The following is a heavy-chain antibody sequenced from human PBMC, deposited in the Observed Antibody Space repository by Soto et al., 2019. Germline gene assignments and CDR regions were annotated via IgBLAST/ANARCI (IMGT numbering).Heavy chain of an antibody. CDR1: GGSIRTYS. D-gene: IGHD3-10*01. J-gene: IGHJ4*02. CDR2: RHHSGDS. Sequence: PSETLSLTCTVSGGSIRTYSWNWIRQPPGKGLEWIGFRHHSGDSNSNPSLKSRVTLSLDTSKNQFSLKLTSVTAVDTAVYYCARGESKGPFAYRGKQPSATVP. CDR3: ARGESKGPFAY. V-gene: IGHV4-59*12.